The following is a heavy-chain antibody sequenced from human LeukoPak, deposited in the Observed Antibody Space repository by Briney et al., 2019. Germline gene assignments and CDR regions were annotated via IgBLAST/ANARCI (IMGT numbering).Heavy chain of an antibody. V-gene: IGHV4-34*01. Sequence: SETLSLTCAIYSESFSGYFWSWIRQPPGKGLEWIGEINYSGSTNYNPSLKSRVTISVDTSKNQFSLKLSSVTAADTAVYYCARGLRQQLVLGYYMDVWGKGTTVTVSS. J-gene: IGHJ6*03. CDR3: ARGLRQQLVLGYYMDV. CDR2: INYSGST. D-gene: IGHD6-13*01. CDR1: SESFSGYF.